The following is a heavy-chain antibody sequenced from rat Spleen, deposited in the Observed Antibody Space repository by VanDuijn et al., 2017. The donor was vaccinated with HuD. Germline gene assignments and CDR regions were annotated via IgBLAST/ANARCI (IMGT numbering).Heavy chain of an antibody. J-gene: IGHJ2*01. CDR3: ARRGYHPFDY. Sequence: QVQLKESGPGLVQPSQTLSLTCTVSGFSLSNYGVIWVRQPPGKGLEWMGVIWGNGNTNYNSALKSRLSISRDTSKSQIYLKMNSLQTEDTATYFCARRGYHPFDYWGQGVMVTVSS. CDR2: IWGNGNT. V-gene: IGHV2-13*01. D-gene: IGHD1-7*01. CDR1: GFSLSNYG.